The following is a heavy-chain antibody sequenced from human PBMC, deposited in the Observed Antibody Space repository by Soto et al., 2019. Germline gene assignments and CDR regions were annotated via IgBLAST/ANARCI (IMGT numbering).Heavy chain of an antibody. CDR2: IYYSEST. CDR3: ARTKYCTNTSCYRGRNNWFDP. Sequence: SETLSLTCTVSGGAISSGDYYWSWIRQPPGKGLEWIGYIYYSESTYYNPSLKSRVTISVDTSKNQFSLTLTSVTAADTAMYYCARTKYCTNTSCYRGRNNWFDPWGPGTLVTVSS. CDR1: GGAISSGDYY. D-gene: IGHD2-2*02. V-gene: IGHV4-30-4*01. J-gene: IGHJ5*02.